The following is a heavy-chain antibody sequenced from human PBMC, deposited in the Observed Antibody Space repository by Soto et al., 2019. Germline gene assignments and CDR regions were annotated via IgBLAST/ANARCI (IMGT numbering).Heavy chain of an antibody. J-gene: IGHJ5*02. D-gene: IGHD2-15*01. Sequence: GESLNLSCKGSGYSFTSYWISWVRQMPGKGLGWVGRIDPIDSYTNYSPSFQGHVTIPADKSISTAYLQWSSLKASDTAMYYCAGDDLGSCRGGCCYAVGSFDPWGQGTLVTVSS. CDR1: GYSFTSYW. V-gene: IGHV5-10-1*01. CDR3: AGDDLGSCRGGCCYAVGSFDP. CDR2: IDPIDSYT.